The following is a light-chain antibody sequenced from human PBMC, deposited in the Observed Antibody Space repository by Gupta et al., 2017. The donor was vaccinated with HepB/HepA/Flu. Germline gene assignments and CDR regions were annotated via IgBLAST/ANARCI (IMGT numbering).Light chain of an antibody. Sequence: QSVLPQPPSMSAAPGQRITIACSGTSSNIGKNSVAWYHPVPGTAPKLLIYEDTKRPSGTSDRFSGSKSGTSATLDITGLQTGDEADYYCETWDDSLSAGVFGGGTKVTVL. V-gene: IGLV1-51*02. CDR3: ETWDDSLSAGV. CDR1: SSNIGKNS. J-gene: IGLJ2*01. CDR2: EDT.